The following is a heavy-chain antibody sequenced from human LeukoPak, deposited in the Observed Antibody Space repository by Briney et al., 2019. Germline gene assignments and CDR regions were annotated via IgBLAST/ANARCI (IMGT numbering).Heavy chain of an antibody. CDR1: GFTFSSYG. J-gene: IGHJ4*02. V-gene: IGHV3-30*02. D-gene: IGHD6-13*01. CDR2: IRYDGSNK. CDR3: AKDHSSSWYDYFNC. Sequence: PGGSLRLSCAASGFTFSSYGMHWVRQAPGKGLEWVAFIRYDGSNKYYADSVKGRFTIYRDNSKNTLYLQMNSLRAEDTAVYYCAKDHSSSWYDYFNCWGQGTLVTVSS.